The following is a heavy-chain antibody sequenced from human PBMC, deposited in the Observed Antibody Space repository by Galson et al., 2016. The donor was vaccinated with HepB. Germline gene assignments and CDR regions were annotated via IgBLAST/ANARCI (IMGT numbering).Heavy chain of an antibody. CDR2: IYYRSKWYN. CDR3: ARDLYYDFWSGYSKGMDV. Sequence: CAISGDSVSSISAAWNWIRQSPSRGLEWLGRIYYRSKWYNEYAVSVRSRITIKPDTSMNQFSLQLNSVTPEDTAVYYCARDLYYDFWSGYSKGMDVWGQGTTVTVSS. J-gene: IGHJ6*02. V-gene: IGHV6-1*01. D-gene: IGHD3-3*01. CDR1: GDSVSSISAA.